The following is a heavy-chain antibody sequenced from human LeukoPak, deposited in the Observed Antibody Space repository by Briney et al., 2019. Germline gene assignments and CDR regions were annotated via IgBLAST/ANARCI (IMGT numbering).Heavy chain of an antibody. J-gene: IGHJ6*02. CDR2: IFSSGTT. Sequence: PSETLSLTCTVSGGSISSHYWSWIRQPPGQGLEWVGYIFSSGTTLYNPSLRSRVTMSVDTSRNQFSVKLSSVTAADTAVYYCARHDPVALYQRGMDVWGQGTTVTVSS. CDR3: ARHDPVALYQRGMDV. V-gene: IGHV4-59*08. CDR1: GGSISSHY. D-gene: IGHD2-15*01.